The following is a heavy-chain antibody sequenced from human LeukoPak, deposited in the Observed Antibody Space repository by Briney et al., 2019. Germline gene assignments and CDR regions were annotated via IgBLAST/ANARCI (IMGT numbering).Heavy chain of an antibody. V-gene: IGHV3-33*01. CDR2: IWYDGSEK. D-gene: IGHD6-6*01. Sequence: PGGSLRLSCAASGFTFSRHGMHWVRQAPGMGLEWVAVIWYDGSEKYYADSVRGRFTISRDNSKNTVYLQMNSLGAEDTAVYYCTRDRTSRYFDYWGQGTLVTVSS. CDR1: GFTFSRHG. J-gene: IGHJ4*02. CDR3: TRDRTSRYFDY.